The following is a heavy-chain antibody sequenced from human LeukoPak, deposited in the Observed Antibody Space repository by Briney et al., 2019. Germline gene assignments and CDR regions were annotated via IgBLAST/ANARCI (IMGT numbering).Heavy chain of an antibody. CDR1: GDSISGYY. CDR2: ISYSGSS. D-gene: IGHD3-22*01. Sequence: SETLSLTCTVSGDSISGYYWSWIRQPPGKGLEWIGYISYSGSSNYNPSLKSRVTMSVDTSKNQFSLKLSSVTAADTAVYYCARAPVGYDSSGYYYLDYWGQGTLVTVSS. CDR3: ARAPVGYDSSGYYYLDY. J-gene: IGHJ4*02. V-gene: IGHV4-59*12.